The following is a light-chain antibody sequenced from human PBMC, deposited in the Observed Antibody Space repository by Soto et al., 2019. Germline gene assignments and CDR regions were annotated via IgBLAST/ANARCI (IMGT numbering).Light chain of an antibody. J-gene: IGKJ4*01. CDR1: QSVLYSSNNRNY. V-gene: IGKV4-1*01. CDR2: WAS. CDR3: QQYYNTPIT. Sequence: DIVMTQSPDSLAVSLGERVTINCKSSQSVLYSSNNRNYLAWYQQKAGQPPKLLVYWASTRESGVPDRFSGSGSGTEFTLTISSLQAEDVAVYYCQQYYNTPITFGGVNKVEIK.